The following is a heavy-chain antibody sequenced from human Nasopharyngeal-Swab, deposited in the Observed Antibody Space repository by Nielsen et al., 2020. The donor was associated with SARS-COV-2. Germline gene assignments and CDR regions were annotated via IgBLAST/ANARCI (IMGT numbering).Heavy chain of an antibody. Sequence: WIRQPPGKGLEWVANIKQDGSEKYYVDSVKGRSTISRDNAKNSLYLQMNSLRAEDAAVYYCARAIAAAGSYWGRGTLVTVSS. J-gene: IGHJ4*02. CDR2: IKQDGSEK. D-gene: IGHD6-13*01. CDR3: ARAIAAAGSY. V-gene: IGHV3-7*03.